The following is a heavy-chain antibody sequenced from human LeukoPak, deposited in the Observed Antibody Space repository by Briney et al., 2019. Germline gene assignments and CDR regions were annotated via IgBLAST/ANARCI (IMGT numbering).Heavy chain of an antibody. J-gene: IGHJ4*02. CDR3: GRDWKLDY. Sequence: PGGSLRLSCAASGSTFSDYYMSWIRQAPGKGLEWVSAISDDGGDTKYAESVKGRFTISRDNSRNRLYLQMNSLRVEDTAIYYCGRDWKLDYWGQGILVTVSS. CDR2: ISDDGGDT. CDR1: GSTFSDYY. V-gene: IGHV3-23*01. D-gene: IGHD1-1*01.